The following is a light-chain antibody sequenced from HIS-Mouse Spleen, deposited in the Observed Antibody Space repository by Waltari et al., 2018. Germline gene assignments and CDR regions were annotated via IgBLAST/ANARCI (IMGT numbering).Light chain of an antibody. V-gene: IGKV1-8*01. CDR2: AAS. CDR3: QQYYSYLPIT. J-gene: IGKJ5*01. CDR1: QGISRY. Sequence: AIRMTQSPSSFSASTGDRVTITCRASQGISRYLAWYQQKPGKAPKLLIYAASTLQSGVPSRFSGSVSGTDFTLTISCLQSEDFATYYCQQYYSYLPITFGQGTRLEIK.